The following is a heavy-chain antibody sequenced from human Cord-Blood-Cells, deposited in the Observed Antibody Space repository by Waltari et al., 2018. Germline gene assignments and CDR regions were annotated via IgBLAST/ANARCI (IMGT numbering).Heavy chain of an antibody. CDR2: ISWNSGSI. J-gene: IGHJ2*01. Sequence: EVQLVESGGGLVQPGRSLRLSCAASGFTFDDYAMHWVRQAPGKGLEWVSGISWNSGSIGYAYSVKGRFTISRDNAKNSLYLQMNSLRAEDTALYYCAKDKSGSYYWYFDLWGRGTLVTVSS. D-gene: IGHD1-26*01. CDR1: GFTFDDYA. CDR3: AKDKSGSYYWYFDL. V-gene: IGHV3-9*01.